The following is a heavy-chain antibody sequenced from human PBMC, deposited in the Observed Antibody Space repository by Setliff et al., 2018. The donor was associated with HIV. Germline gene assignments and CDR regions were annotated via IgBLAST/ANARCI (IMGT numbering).Heavy chain of an antibody. V-gene: IGHV4-39*01. CDR2: IYHTGST. CDR3: ARQGGYSGYGFYYYYYYMDV. CDR1: GGSVSTGNYY. J-gene: IGHJ6*03. D-gene: IGHD5-12*01. Sequence: SETLSLTCTVSGGSVSTGNYYWNWIRQPPGNGLEWIGSIYHTGSTYYKPSLKSRVTISVDTSKNQFSLKLSSVTAADTAVYYCARQGGYSGYGFYYYYYYMDVWGKGTTVTVS.